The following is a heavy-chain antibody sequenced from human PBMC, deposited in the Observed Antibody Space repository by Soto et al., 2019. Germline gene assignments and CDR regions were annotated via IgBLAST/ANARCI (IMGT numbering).Heavy chain of an antibody. CDR2: ISGSGGST. CDR1: GFTFSSYA. D-gene: IGHD3-3*01. Sequence: GGSLRLSCAASGFTFSSYATSWVRQAPGKGLEWVSAISGSGGSTYYADSVKGRFTISRDNSKNTLYLQMNSLRAEDTAVYYCAKGTLRFLEWLLGPPLYYMDVWGKGTTVTVSS. V-gene: IGHV3-23*01. J-gene: IGHJ6*03. CDR3: AKGTLRFLEWLLGPPLYYMDV.